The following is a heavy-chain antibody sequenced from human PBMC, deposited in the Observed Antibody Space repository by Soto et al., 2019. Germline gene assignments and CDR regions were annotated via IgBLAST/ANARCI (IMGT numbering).Heavy chain of an antibody. Sequence: EVQLVESGGGLVQPGGSLRLSCAASGFTFSSYWMHWVRQAPGKGLVWVSRINSDGSSTSYADSVKGRFTIPKDNAKNTLYLQMNSLRAEDTVVYYCVRTSLVVAASTREDYWGQGTLVTVSS. CDR1: GFTFSSYW. J-gene: IGHJ4*02. CDR3: VRTSLVVAASTREDY. V-gene: IGHV3-74*01. D-gene: IGHD2-8*02. CDR2: INSDGSST.